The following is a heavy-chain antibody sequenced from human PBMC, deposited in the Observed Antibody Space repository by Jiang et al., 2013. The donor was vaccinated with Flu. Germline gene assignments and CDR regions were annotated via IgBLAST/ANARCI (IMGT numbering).Heavy chain of an antibody. CDR3: ARVPRYQMPTGYFQD. J-gene: IGHJ1*01. D-gene: IGHD1-14*01. CDR2: IHTNTEIP. Sequence: QSGSELKKPGASVKVSCKASGYTFIDYAINWVRQAPGQGLESMGWIHTNTEIPTYAQGFTGRFVFSLDTSVSTAYLQITSLKADDTAVYYCARVPRYQMPTGYFQDWGQGTLVTVSS. V-gene: IGHV7-4-1*02. CDR1: GYTFIDYA.